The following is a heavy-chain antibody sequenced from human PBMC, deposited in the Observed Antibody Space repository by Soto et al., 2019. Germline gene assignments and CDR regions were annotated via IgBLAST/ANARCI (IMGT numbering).Heavy chain of an antibody. CDR3: AREPPPSYYDILTGSLAQGWGDTRGYYFDY. V-gene: IGHV3-48*01. D-gene: IGHD3-9*01. CDR2: ISSSSSTI. Sequence: GGSLRLSCSASGFTFSSYSMNWVRQAPGKGLEWVSYISSSSSTIYYADSVKGRFTISRDNAKNSLYLQMNSLRAEDTAVYYCAREPPPSYYDILTGSLAQGWGDTRGYYFDYWGQGTLVTVSS. J-gene: IGHJ4*02. CDR1: GFTFSSYS.